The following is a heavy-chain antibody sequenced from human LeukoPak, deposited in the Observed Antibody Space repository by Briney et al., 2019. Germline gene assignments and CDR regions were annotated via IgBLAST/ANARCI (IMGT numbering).Heavy chain of an antibody. Sequence: PGGSLRLSCAASGFTFNTYTMNWVRQAPGKGLEWVSSISSGTSYIYYADSVKGRFTISRDNAKNSLYLQMNSLRAEDTAVYYCAKAVAGTGDYWGQGTLVTVSS. CDR1: GFTFNTYT. V-gene: IGHV3-21*04. CDR3: AKAVAGTGDY. D-gene: IGHD6-19*01. J-gene: IGHJ4*02. CDR2: ISSGTSYI.